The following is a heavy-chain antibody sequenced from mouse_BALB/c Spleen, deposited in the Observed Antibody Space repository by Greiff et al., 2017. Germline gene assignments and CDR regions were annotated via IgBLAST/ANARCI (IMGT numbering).Heavy chain of an antibody. J-gene: IGHJ3*01. CDR3: ARGGLRLTWFAY. CDR2: ILPGSGST. CDR1: GYTFSSYW. D-gene: IGHD2-12*01. V-gene: IGHV1-9*01. Sequence: QVQLQQSGAELMKPGASVKISCKATGYTFSSYWIEWVKQRPGHGLEWIGEILPGSGSTNYNEKFKGKATFTADTSSNTAYMQLSSLTSEDSAVYYCARGGLRLTWFAYWGQGTLVTVSA.